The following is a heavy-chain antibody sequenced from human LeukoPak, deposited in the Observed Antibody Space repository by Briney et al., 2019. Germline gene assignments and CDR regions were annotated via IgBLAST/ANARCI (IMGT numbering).Heavy chain of an antibody. Sequence: PSETLSLTCTVSGGAISSYYWSWIRQPAGKGLEWIGRIYTSGSTNYNPSLKSRVTMSVDTSKNQFSLKLSSVTAADTAVYYCARDLWGYDFYYYYYYYMDVWGKGTTVTVSS. CDR2: IYTSGST. D-gene: IGHD3/OR15-3a*01. CDR3: ARDLWGYDFYYYYYYYMDV. V-gene: IGHV4-4*07. J-gene: IGHJ6*03. CDR1: GGAISSYY.